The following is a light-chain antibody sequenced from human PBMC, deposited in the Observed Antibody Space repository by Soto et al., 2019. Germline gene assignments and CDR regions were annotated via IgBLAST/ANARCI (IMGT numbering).Light chain of an antibody. CDR1: ESVSSN. Sequence: VVTQNKTTLSVSPGERATLSCRASESVSSNLARYQQRPGQAPRLLIYGASTRATDTPVRFRGSGSGTEFTLTISSLQSEDFAVYYCQQYNNWPPSIIFCQGTLLEIK. J-gene: IGKJ5*01. CDR3: QQYNNWPPSII. V-gene: IGKV3-15*01. CDR2: GAS.